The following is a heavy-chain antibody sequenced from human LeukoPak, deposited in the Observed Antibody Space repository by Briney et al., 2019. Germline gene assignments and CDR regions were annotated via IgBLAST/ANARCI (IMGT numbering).Heavy chain of an antibody. CDR3: VRGITDYYYYMDV. J-gene: IGHJ6*03. CDR2: INPSGGST. Sequence: ASVKVSCKASGYTLTGYYMHWVRQAPGQGLEWMGIINPSGGSTSYAQKFQGRVTMTRDTSTSTVYMELSSLRSEDTAVYYCVRGITDYYYYMDVWGKGTTVTISS. D-gene: IGHD3-10*01. CDR1: GYTLTGYY. V-gene: IGHV1-46*01.